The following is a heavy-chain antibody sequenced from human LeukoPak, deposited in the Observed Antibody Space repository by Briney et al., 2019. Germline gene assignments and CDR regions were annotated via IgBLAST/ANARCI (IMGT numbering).Heavy chain of an antibody. CDR3: ARVRYGAKIFDY. V-gene: IGHV4-59*01. Sequence: PSETLSLTCTVSGGSISSYYWSWIRQPPGKGLEWIGYIYYSGSTNYNPSLKSRVTISVDTSKNQFSLKLSSVTAADTAVYYCARVRYGAKIFDYWGQGTLVTVSS. CDR1: GGSISSYY. CDR2: IYYSGST. D-gene: IGHD4-17*01. J-gene: IGHJ4*02.